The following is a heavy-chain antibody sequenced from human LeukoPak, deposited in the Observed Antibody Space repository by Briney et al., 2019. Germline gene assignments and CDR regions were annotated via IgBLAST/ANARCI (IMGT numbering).Heavy chain of an antibody. CDR3: ARAGGYCSGGSCHDADFDY. Sequence: ASVKVSRKASGYTFTSYYMHWVRQAPGQGLEWMGIINPSGGSTSYAQKFQGRVTMTRDTSTSTVYMELSSLRSEDTAVYYCARAGGYCSGGSCHDADFDYWGQGTLVTVSS. V-gene: IGHV1-46*01. CDR2: INPSGGST. D-gene: IGHD2-15*01. J-gene: IGHJ4*02. CDR1: GYTFTSYY.